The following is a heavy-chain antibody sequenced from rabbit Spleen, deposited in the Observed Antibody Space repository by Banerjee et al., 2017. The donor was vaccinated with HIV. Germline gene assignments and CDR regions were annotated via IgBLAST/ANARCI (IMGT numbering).Heavy chain of an antibody. CDR3: ARDAGTGDYIDVYFNL. V-gene: IGHV1S45*01. CDR2: IDVVRSGST. Sequence: QEQLVESGGGLVQPGGSLTVTCKASGLDFSSSYWICWVRQAPEKGLEWIACIDVVRSGSTYYASWAKGRFTISKISSTTVTLQMTSLTAADTATYFCARDAGTGDYIDVYFNLWGPGTLVTVS. J-gene: IGHJ4*01. D-gene: IGHD8-1*01. CDR1: GLDFSSSYW.